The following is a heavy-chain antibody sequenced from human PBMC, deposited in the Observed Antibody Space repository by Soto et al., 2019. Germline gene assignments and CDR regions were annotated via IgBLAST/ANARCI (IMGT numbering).Heavy chain of an antibody. D-gene: IGHD6-13*01. CDR3: ARYRISGSWSKFDY. CDR2: IYYNGST. V-gene: IGHV4-31*03. CDR1: GLTISSASYY. Sequence: QVLLQESGPGLMKPSQTLSLTCTVSGLTISSASYYWSWIRQHPGKCLEWVGNIYYNGSTYYSPYLKSRVTLWVDTSKNQFSLRLASVTAADTAVYYCARYRISGSWSKFDYWGQGTLVTVSS. J-gene: IGHJ4*02.